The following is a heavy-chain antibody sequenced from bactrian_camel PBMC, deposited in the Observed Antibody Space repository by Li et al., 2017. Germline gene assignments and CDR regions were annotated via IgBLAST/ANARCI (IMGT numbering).Heavy chain of an antibody. CDR1: GYTYSRYC. V-gene: IGHV3S53*01. Sequence: VQLVESGGGSVQAGGSLRLSCVASGYTYSRYCMRWYRLAPGIGKERERVATVVRDGTTTYADSVKGRFTISQDNAKNTLSLQMNSLKPEDTGMYYCAADGALVTVPRASKIMNITSGAGGPRSPSP. D-gene: IGHD2*01. CDR3: AADGALVTVPRASKIMNITS. CDR2: VVRDGTT. J-gene: IGHJ4*01.